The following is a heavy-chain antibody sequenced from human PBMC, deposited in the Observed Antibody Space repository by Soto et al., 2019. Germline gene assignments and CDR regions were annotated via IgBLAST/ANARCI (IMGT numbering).Heavy chain of an antibody. CDR1: GFPFGENA. CDR2: INSDGSSA. Sequence: GGSLRLSCAASGFPFGENAMSWVRQAPGKGLVWVSRINSDGSSASYADSVKGRFTISRDNAKNTLYLQMNSLRAEDTAVYYCAREPTRAARWGQGTLVTVSS. J-gene: IGHJ4*02. V-gene: IGHV3-74*01. CDR3: AREPTRAAR.